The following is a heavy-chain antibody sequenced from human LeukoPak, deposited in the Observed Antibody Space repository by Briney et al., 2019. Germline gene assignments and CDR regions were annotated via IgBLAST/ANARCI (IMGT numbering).Heavy chain of an antibody. D-gene: IGHD1-1*01. V-gene: IGHV4-59*08. CDR3: ARRNDAYGLDV. Sequence: PSETLSLTCAVSGGSISSNYWAWIRQPPGKGLEWIGYIYYSGSTNYNPSLKSRVTISVDTSMNQFSLRLSSVTAADTAVYYCARRNDAYGLDVWGQGTTVTVSS. CDR2: IYYSGST. CDR1: GGSISSNY. J-gene: IGHJ6*02.